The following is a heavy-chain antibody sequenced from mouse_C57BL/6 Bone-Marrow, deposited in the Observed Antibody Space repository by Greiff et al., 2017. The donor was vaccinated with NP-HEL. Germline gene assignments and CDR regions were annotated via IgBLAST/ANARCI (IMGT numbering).Heavy chain of an antibody. Sequence: QVHVKQSGAELVKPGASVKLSCKASGYTFTEYTIHWVKQRSGQGLEWIGWFYPGSGSIKYNEKFKDKATLTADKSSSTVYMALSRLTSEDSAVYFCARHEDGYYGSSYGYFDVWGTGTTVTVSS. CDR2: FYPGSGSI. CDR1: GYTFTEYT. J-gene: IGHJ1*03. V-gene: IGHV1-62-2*01. D-gene: IGHD1-1*01. CDR3: ARHEDGYYGSSYGYFDV.